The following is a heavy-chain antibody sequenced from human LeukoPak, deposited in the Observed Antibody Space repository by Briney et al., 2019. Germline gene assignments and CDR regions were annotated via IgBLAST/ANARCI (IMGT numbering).Heavy chain of an antibody. D-gene: IGHD5-18*01. J-gene: IGHJ4*02. Sequence: ASVKVSCKTSGYTFTNYVIAWGGRALGQGLEGLGWISAYNGNTNYTQNLQGRVTMTTDTSTSTAYMELRSLRSDDTAVYYCARTRGYSYGYGDYWGQGTLVTVSS. CDR1: GYTFTNYV. V-gene: IGHV1-18*01. CDR3: ARTRGYSYGYGDY. CDR2: ISAYNGNT.